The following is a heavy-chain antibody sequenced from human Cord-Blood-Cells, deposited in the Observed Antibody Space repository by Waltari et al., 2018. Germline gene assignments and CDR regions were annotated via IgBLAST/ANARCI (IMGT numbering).Heavy chain of an antibody. J-gene: IGHJ4*02. D-gene: IGHD6-13*01. CDR1: GFTVSSNY. Sequence: EVQLVESGGGLIQPGGSLRLSCAASGFTVSSNYMGWVRQAPGKGMGWVSVSYSGGSRYYADSVKALFTISRDNSKNTLYLQMNSLRAEDTAVYYCAREDSSSWYWGQGTLVTVSS. CDR2: SYSGGSR. V-gene: IGHV3-53*01. CDR3: AREDSSSWY.